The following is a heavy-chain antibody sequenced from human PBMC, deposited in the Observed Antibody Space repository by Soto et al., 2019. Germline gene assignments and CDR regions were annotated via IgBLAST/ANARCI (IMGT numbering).Heavy chain of an antibody. J-gene: IGHJ4*02. CDR3: ATDVAYDDFEGRMEN. D-gene: IGHD3-3*01. CDR1: GFTFSNYW. Sequence: EVQLVESGGGLVQPGGSLRLSCAVSGFTFSNYWMTWVRQAPGKGLEWVANIKQDGTEKYYVDSVRGRFTISRDNAKNSLYLHMNSLRVEDTAVYYYATDVAYDDFEGRMENWGQGTLVTVSS. CDR2: IKQDGTEK. V-gene: IGHV3-7*01.